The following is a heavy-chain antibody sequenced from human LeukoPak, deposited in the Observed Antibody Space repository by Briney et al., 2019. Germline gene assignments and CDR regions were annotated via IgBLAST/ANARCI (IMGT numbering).Heavy chain of an antibody. J-gene: IGHJ5*02. CDR3: ARGGPYCSSSRCYNGENWFDP. V-gene: IGHV4-38-2*02. Sequence: SETLSLTCTVSGYSISSGYYWGWIRQPPGKGLEWIGGIYHSGSTYYNPSLKSRVTISVDTSKNQFSLKLSSVTAADTAVYYCARGGPYCSSSRCYNGENWFDPWGQGTLVTVSS. CDR2: IYHSGST. D-gene: IGHD2-2*02. CDR1: GYSISSGYY.